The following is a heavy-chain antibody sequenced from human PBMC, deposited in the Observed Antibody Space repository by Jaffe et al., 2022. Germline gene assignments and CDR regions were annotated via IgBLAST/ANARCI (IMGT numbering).Heavy chain of an antibody. CDR3: ARQKRYCSNTNCPSWFDP. J-gene: IGHJ5*02. V-gene: IGHV4-39*01. CDR2: IYYSGNT. CDR1: GASISTSSYY. Sequence: QLQLQESGPGLVKPSETLSLTCTVSGASISTSSYYWGWIRQPPGKGLEWIGSIYYSGNTYYNPSLKSRVTISVDTSKNQFSLKLSSVTAADTSVYYCARQKRYCSNTNCPSWFDPWGQGTLVTVSS. D-gene: IGHD2-2*01.